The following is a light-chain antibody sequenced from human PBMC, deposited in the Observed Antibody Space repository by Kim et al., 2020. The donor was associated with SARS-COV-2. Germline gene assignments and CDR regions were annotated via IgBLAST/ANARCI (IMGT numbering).Light chain of an antibody. V-gene: IGKV3-15*01. CDR1: EAVSFK. CDR2: DAS. Sequence: YPRESVTTAARASEAVSFKLAWYHQKPGQDPRLLILDASTRATGIPDRFSGSGAGTEFALTVSSLQSEDFGVFYCQQYFKWPVSFGPGTRLEIK. J-gene: IGKJ5*01. CDR3: QQYFKWPVS.